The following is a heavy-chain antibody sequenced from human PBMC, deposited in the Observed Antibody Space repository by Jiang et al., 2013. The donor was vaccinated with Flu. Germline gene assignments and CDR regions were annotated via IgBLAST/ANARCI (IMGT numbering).Heavy chain of an antibody. J-gene: IGHJ4*02. CDR3: AKGRLDKGYYDSSGYEGGVFDY. D-gene: IGHD3-22*01. Sequence: RLSCAASGFTFSSYAMSWVRQAPGKGLEWVSAISGSGGSTYYADSVKGRFTISRDNSKNTLYLQMNSLGAEDTAVYYCAKGRLDKGYYDSSGYEGGVFDYWGQGTLVTVSS. CDR1: GFTFSSYA. V-gene: IGHV3-23*01. CDR2: ISGSGGST.